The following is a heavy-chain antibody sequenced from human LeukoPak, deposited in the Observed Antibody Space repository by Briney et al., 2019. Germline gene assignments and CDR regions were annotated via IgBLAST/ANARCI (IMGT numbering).Heavy chain of an antibody. CDR1: GFTFSSHA. CDR2: IRSKAYGGTT. J-gene: IGHJ4*02. Sequence: GGSLRLSCTPSGFTFSSHAMSWVRQAPGKGLEWVGFIRSKAYGGTTEYAASVKGRFTISRDDSKSIAYLQMNSLKTEDTAVYYCARRDYWGQGTLVTVSS. V-gene: IGHV3-49*04. CDR3: ARRDY.